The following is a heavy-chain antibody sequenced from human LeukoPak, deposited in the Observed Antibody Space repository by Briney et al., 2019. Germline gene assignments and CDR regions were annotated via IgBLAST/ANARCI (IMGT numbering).Heavy chain of an antibody. J-gene: IGHJ5*01. CDR1: GFSLTTAGMR. Sequence: ESGPALVKPTQTLTLTCTLSGFSLTTAGMRVTWVRQPPGKALEWLARIDWDDDKFYSTSLKTRLTISKDTSKNQVVLTMANVDPVDTATYYRARSSVRKELWFDCWGQGILVTVSS. V-gene: IGHV2-70*04. D-gene: IGHD1-1*01. CDR2: IDWDDDK. CDR3: ARSSVRKELWFDC.